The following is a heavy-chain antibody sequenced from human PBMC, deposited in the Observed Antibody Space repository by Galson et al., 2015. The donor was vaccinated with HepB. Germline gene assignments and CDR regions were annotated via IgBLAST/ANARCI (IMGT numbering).Heavy chain of an antibody. CDR1: GDSITSGGYY. J-gene: IGHJ4*02. D-gene: IGHD2-21*01. CDR2: IDYTSTT. V-gene: IGHV4-31*01. Sequence: TLSPTCTVSGDSITSGGYYWRWIREHPGEGLEGISYIDYTSTTYYNPSPKSPVTISVHRSKNQFSLKLSPVSAAATAMYYCARDHCASYFDYWGQGTLVTVSS. CDR3: ARDHCASYFDY.